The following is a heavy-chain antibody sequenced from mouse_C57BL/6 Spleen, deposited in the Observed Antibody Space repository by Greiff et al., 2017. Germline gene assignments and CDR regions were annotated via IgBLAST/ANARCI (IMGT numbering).Heavy chain of an antibody. D-gene: IGHD1-1*01. CDR1: GFNIKDYY. CDR3: TTYQFITTVVAPYAMDY. J-gene: IGHJ4*01. V-gene: IGHV14-1*01. Sequence: VQLQQSGAELVRPGASVKLSCTASGFNIKDYYMHWVKQRPEQGLEWIGRIDPEDGDTEYAPKFQGKATMTADTSSNTAYLQLSSLTSEDTAVYYCTTYQFITTVVAPYAMDYWGQGTSVTVSS. CDR2: IDPEDGDT.